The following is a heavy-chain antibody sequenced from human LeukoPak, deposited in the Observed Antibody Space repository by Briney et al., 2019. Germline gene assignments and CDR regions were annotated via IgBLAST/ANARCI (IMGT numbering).Heavy chain of an antibody. V-gene: IGHV4-38-2*02. J-gene: IGHJ4*02. CDR1: GYSISSGYY. Sequence: SETLSLTCSVSGYSISSGYYWGWIRQPPGRGLEWIGSIYYTGGTLYNPSLKSRVTISVDTSKNQFSLKLSSVTAADTAVYYCARDLGPAYGESGDFDYWGQGTLVTVSS. CDR3: ARDLGPAYGESGDFDY. D-gene: IGHD4-17*01. CDR2: IYYTGGT.